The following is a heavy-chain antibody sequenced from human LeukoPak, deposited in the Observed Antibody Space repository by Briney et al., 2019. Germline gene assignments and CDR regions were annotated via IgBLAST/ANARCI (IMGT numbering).Heavy chain of an antibody. CDR1: GGSISSYY. CDR2: IYYSGST. J-gene: IGHJ4*02. Sequence: SETLSLTCTVSGGSISSYYWSWIRQPPGKGLEWIGYIYYSGSTNYNPSLKSRVTKSVDTSKNQFSLKLSSVTAADTAVYYCARHDGYSYGYFDYWGQGTLVTVSS. V-gene: IGHV4-59*08. CDR3: ARHDGYSYGYFDY. D-gene: IGHD5-18*01.